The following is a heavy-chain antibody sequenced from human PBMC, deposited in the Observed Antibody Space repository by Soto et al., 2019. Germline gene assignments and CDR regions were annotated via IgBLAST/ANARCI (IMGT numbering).Heavy chain of an antibody. CDR1: GFTFSTYA. V-gene: IGHV3-23*01. CDR3: AKERSSGWSCDY. D-gene: IGHD6-19*01. Sequence: GGSLRLSCAASGFTFSTYAMNWVRQAPGKGLEWVSGISGSGDSTYYADSVKGRFTVSRDNSKNTLYLQMNSLRAEDTAVFYCAKERSSGWSCDYWGQGTLVTDSS. CDR2: ISGSGDST. J-gene: IGHJ4*02.